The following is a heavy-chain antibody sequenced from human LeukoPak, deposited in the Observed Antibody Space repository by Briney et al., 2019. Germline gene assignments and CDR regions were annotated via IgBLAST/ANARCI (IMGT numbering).Heavy chain of an antibody. D-gene: IGHD4-17*01. CDR2: IFPIFGTA. J-gene: IGHJ4*02. CDR1: GGTFSSYT. Sequence: SVKVSCKASGGTFSSYTISWVRQAPGQGLEWMGGIFPIFGTADYAQKFQGRVTITADESTSTAYMELSSLRSEDTAVYYCARESPYGDYSYWGQGTLVTVSS. CDR3: ARESPYGDYSY. V-gene: IGHV1-69*01.